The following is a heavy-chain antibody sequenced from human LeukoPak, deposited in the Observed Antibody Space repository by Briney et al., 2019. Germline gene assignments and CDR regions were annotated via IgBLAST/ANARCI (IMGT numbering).Heavy chain of an antibody. CDR2: IIPIFGTA. CDR1: GGTFTSYA. D-gene: IGHD3-9*01. CDR3: ARVGGYDILTGYYTLDY. J-gene: IGHJ4*02. Sequence: SVKVSCKASGGTFTSYAISWVRQAPGQGLEWMGGIIPIFGTANYAQKFQGRVTITADESTSTAYMELSSLRSEDTAVYYCARVGGYDILTGYYTLDYWGQGTLVTVSS. V-gene: IGHV1-69*13.